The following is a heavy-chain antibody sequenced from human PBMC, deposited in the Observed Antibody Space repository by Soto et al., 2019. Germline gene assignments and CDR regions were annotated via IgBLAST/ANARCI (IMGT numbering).Heavy chain of an antibody. V-gene: IGHV4-59*01. J-gene: IGHJ6*02. Sequence: SETLSLTCTVSGGSISSYYWSWIRQPPGKGLEWIGYIYSSGSTNYNPSLKRRVSISIDTSMNQFSLNLNSVTAADTAVYYCARAEFRSRSLHYYYGLDVWGQGTTVTVSS. CDR3: ARAEFRSRSLHYYYGLDV. D-gene: IGHD3-10*01. CDR2: IYSSGST. CDR1: GGSISSYY.